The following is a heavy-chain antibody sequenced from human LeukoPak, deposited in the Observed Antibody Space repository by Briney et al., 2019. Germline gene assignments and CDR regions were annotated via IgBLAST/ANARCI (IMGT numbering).Heavy chain of an antibody. J-gene: IGHJ4*02. D-gene: IGHD3-9*01. CDR1: GFTVGTNY. Sequence: GGSLRLSCAASGFTVGTNYMSWVRQAPGKGLEWVSGISGSGLTTFSADSVKGRFTISRDNSKNTLYLQMNSLRAEDTAIYYCAKDFYDILTGTLDYWGQGTLVTVSS. CDR3: AKDFYDILTGTLDY. CDR2: ISGSGLTT. V-gene: IGHV3-23*01.